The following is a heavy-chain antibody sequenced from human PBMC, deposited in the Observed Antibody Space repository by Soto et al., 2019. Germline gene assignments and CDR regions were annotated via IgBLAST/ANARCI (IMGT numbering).Heavy chain of an antibody. J-gene: IGHJ6*03. CDR3: AKDERLPVLRFLEWPHGIYYYYYMDV. CDR1: GFTFSSYA. CDR2: ISGSGGST. Sequence: GGSLRLSCAASGFTFSSYAMSWVRQAPGKGLEWVSAISGSGGSTYYADSVKGRFTISRDNSKNTLYLQMNSLRAEDTAVYYCAKDERLPVLRFLEWPHGIYYYYYMDVWGKGTTVTVSS. D-gene: IGHD3-3*01. V-gene: IGHV3-23*01.